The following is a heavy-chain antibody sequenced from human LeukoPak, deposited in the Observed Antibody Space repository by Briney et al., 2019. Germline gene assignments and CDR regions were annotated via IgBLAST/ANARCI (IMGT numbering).Heavy chain of an antibody. Sequence: ASVKVSCKASGYTLTNYHINWVRQVTGQGLEWMGWMNPNNGDSGYAQKFQGRVTITRDTSISTSYMELRSLRSDDTAVYFCARTTSFTASGYDYWGQGTLVTVSS. J-gene: IGHJ4*02. CDR3: ARTTSFTASGYDY. CDR2: MNPNNGDS. CDR1: GYTLTNYH. V-gene: IGHV1-8*03. D-gene: IGHD6-25*01.